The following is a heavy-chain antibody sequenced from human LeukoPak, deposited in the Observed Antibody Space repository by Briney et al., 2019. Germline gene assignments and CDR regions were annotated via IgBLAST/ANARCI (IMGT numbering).Heavy chain of an antibody. CDR1: GDTFTSYG. J-gene: IGHJ6*03. CDR3: ARETTSLGYANYYYYMDV. Sequence: GASVKVSYKASGDTFTSYGISWVRQAPGRGLEWMGWISAYNGNTNSAQKLRGRVTMTTDTSTSTAYMELRSLRSDDTAVYYCARETTSLGYANYYYYMDVWGKGTTVTISS. D-gene: IGHD2-2*01. V-gene: IGHV1-18*01. CDR2: ISAYNGNT.